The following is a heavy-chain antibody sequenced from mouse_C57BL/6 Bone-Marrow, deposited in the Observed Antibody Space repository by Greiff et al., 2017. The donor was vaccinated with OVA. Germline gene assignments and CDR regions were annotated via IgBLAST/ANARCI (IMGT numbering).Heavy chain of an antibody. Sequence: EVHLQQSGPELVKPGASVKISCKASGYTFTDYYMNWVKQSHGKSLEWIGDINPNNGGTSYNQKFKGKATLTVDKSSSTAYMELRSLTSEDSAVYYCARYEVAPYYYAMDYWGQGTSVTVSS. J-gene: IGHJ4*01. CDR3: ARYEVAPYYYAMDY. D-gene: IGHD1-1*01. CDR2: INPNNGGT. V-gene: IGHV1-26*01. CDR1: GYTFTDYY.